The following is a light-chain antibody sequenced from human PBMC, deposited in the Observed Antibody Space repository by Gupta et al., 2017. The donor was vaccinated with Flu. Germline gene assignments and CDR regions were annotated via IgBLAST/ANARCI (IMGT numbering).Light chain of an antibody. CDR1: QDISNY. Sequence: DIQMTQSPSSLSASVGDRVTITCQASQDISNYLNWYQQKPGKAPKLLIYDASNLETGVPSRFSGSGYGKDCTFTISSLQPDEIATYYCHQYENLHPEKVTFGHGTKVDIK. CDR2: DAS. V-gene: IGKV1-33*01. CDR3: HQYENLHPEKVT. J-gene: IGKJ3*01.